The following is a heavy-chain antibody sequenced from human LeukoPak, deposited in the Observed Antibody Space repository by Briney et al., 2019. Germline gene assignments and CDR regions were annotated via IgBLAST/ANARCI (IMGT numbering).Heavy chain of an antibody. CDR1: GHTFTGYY. V-gene: IGHV1-2*02. J-gene: IGHJ4*02. CDR3: ARNDYGATFDY. D-gene: IGHD4-17*01. CDR2: INPNSGGT. Sequence: ASVKVSCKASGHTFTGYYMHWVRRAPGEGLEWMGWINPNSGGTNYAQKFQGRVTMTRDTSISTAYMELSRLRSDDTAVYYCARNDYGATFDYWGQGTLVTVSS.